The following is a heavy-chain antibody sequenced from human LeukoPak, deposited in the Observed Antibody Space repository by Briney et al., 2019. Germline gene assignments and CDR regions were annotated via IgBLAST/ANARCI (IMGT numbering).Heavy chain of an antibody. CDR1: GFTFSGCG. CDR2: ISGSGGST. CDR3: AKDLRGYSVTTGPFDY. Sequence: GGTLRLSCAASGFTFSGCGMSWVRQAPGKGLEWVSAISGSGGSTYYADSVKGRFTISRDNSKNTLYLQMNSLRAEDTAVYYCAKDLRGYSVTTGPFDYWGQGTLVTVSS. D-gene: IGHD3-10*01. J-gene: IGHJ4*02. V-gene: IGHV3-23*01.